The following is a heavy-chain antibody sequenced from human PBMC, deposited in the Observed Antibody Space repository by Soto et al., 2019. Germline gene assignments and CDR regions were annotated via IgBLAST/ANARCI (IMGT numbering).Heavy chain of an antibody. CDR3: HTPHGRNAFDI. CDR1: GFTFSNAW. Sequence: PALSLRLSCATSGFTFSNAWMAWVRQAPGKGLEWVGRIKSIADGGTTNYAAPVKGRFSISRHDSENTLYLQMNSLRVEDTGIYYCHTPHGRNAFDIWGPGTVVTVSS. V-gene: IGHV3-15*01. CDR2: IKSIADGGTT. J-gene: IGHJ3*02. D-gene: IGHD2-8*01.